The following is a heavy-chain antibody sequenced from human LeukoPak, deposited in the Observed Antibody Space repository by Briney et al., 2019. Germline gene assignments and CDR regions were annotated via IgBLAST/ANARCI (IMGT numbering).Heavy chain of an antibody. J-gene: IGHJ4*02. CDR1: GFTFADYA. V-gene: IGHV3-9*01. Sequence: GGSLRLSCAASGFTFADYAMHWVRQTPGKGLEWVSGISWNSGNIDYADSVKGRFTISRDNAKNSLHLQVNSLRAEDTALYYCAKGRGYNYGYIFGYFDYWGQGTLVTVSS. CDR2: ISWNSGNI. D-gene: IGHD5-18*01. CDR3: AKGRGYNYGYIFGYFDY.